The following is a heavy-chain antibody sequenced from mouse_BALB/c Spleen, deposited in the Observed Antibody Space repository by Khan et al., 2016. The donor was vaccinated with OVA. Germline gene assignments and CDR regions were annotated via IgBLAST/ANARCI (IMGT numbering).Heavy chain of an antibody. CDR1: GYTFINYW. D-gene: IGHD1-1*01. CDR3: ARRGLRWDFDY. CDR2: INPSTAYT. V-gene: IGHV1-7*01. J-gene: IGHJ2*01. Sequence: QVQLQQSGAELAKPVASVKMSCKASGYTFINYWILWVKQRPGQGLEWIGYINPSTAYTEYNQNFKDKATLTADKSSRTAYMQLSSLTSEDSAVYYCARRGLRWDFDYWGQGTTLTGSS.